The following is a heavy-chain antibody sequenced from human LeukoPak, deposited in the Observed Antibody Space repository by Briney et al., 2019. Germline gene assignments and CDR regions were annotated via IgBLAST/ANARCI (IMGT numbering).Heavy chain of an antibody. CDR3: AKDSRAGCSTITCYVFDY. V-gene: IGHV3-23*01. CDR1: GFTFSNYA. J-gene: IGHJ4*02. CDR2: IVGSAGTT. Sequence: GGSLRLSCAASGFTFSNYAMSWVRQAPGKGLEWVSAIVGSAGTTYYADSVKGRFTISRDNSKNTLYLQMNSLRAEDTAVYYCAKDSRAGCSTITCYVFDYRGQGTLVTVSS. D-gene: IGHD2-2*01.